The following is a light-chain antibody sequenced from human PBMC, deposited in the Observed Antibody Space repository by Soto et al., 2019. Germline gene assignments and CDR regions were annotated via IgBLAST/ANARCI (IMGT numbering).Light chain of an antibody. Sequence: EIVLTQSPATLSLSPGERATLSCRASQSVSSYLAWYQQKPRQAPRRLIYYASNRATGIPARFNGIGSGTEYTLTISSLEPEDFEVYYCQQRSNSPITFGQGTSLEMK. J-gene: IGKJ5*01. V-gene: IGKV3-11*01. CDR1: QSVSSY. CDR3: QQRSNSPIT. CDR2: YAS.